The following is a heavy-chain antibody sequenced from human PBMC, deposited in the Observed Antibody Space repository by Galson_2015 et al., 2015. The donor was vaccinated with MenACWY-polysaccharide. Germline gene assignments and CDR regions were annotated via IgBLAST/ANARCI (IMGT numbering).Heavy chain of an antibody. Sequence: SLRLSCAASGSTFSSFDMHWVRHVIGTGLEWVAAIGTGGDTYYSGSVKGRFTISRENAKNSLYLQMNSLRAGDTAVYYCAREFTGAVGSWYYWYFDLSGRGTLVTVSS. J-gene: IGHJ2*01. D-gene: IGHD6-13*01. CDR2: IGTGGDT. CDR1: GSTFSSFD. CDR3: AREFTGAVGSWYYWYFDL. V-gene: IGHV3-13*01.